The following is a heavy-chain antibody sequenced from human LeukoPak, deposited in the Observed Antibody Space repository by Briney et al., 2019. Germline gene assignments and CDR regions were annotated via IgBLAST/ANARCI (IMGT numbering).Heavy chain of an antibody. D-gene: IGHD5-18*01. CDR2: ISAYNGNT. V-gene: IGHV1-18*01. Sequence: ASVKVSCKASGYTLTSYGISWVRQAPGQGLEWMGWISAYNGNTNYAQKLQGRVTMTTDTSTSTAYMELRSLRSDDTAVYYCARDREGYSYGYAYYYGMDVWGQGTTVTVSS. J-gene: IGHJ6*02. CDR3: ARDREGYSYGYAYYYGMDV. CDR1: GYTLTSYG.